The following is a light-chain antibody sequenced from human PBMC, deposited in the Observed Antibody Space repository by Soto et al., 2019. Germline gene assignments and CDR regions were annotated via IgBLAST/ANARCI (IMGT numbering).Light chain of an antibody. CDR2: AAS. CDR1: HDVRTW. J-gene: IGKJ3*01. Sequence: IQMTPSPSSVSASIGETVTLTCRASHDVRTWLAWYQQIPGRAPKLLIHAASKLQSGVPSRFRGSVSRTDFTLTISNLQPDDLGTYYCLQVNDMPLTFGPGTRVDLK. CDR3: LQVNDMPLT. V-gene: IGKV1-12*01.